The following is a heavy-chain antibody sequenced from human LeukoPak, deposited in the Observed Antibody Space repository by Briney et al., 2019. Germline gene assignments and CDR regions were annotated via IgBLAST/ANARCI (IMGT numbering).Heavy chain of an antibody. CDR1: GYSFTTHW. CDR3: ARRWLQSGSINNFDY. D-gene: IGHD5-24*01. V-gene: IGHV5-51*01. Sequence: GESLKISCKASGYSFTTHWIGWVRQMPGKGLEWMGIIYPGDSDTRYSPSFQGHATISADKSISTAYLQWSSLKASDTAMYYCARRWLQSGSINNFDYWGQGALVTVSS. J-gene: IGHJ4*02. CDR2: IYPGDSDT.